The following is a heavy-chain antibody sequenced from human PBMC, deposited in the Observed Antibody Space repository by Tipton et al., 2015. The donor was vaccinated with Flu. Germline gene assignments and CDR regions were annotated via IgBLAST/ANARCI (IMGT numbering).Heavy chain of an antibody. CDR3: ARRDYSNYVSEPKNWFDP. CDR2: IYLGGSS. Sequence: TLSLTCSVSGDSMRGHYWTWIRQPPGKGLEWIGSIYLGGSSYYNPSLKSRVTISVDASKNQFTLRLSSVTAADTAVYYCARRDYSNYVSEPKNWFDPWGQGILVTVSS. CDR1: GDSMRGHY. V-gene: IGHV4-38-2*02. J-gene: IGHJ5*02. D-gene: IGHD4-11*01.